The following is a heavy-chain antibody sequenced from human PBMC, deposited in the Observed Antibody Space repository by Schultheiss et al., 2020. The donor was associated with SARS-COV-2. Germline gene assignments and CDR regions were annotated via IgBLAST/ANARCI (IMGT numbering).Heavy chain of an antibody. D-gene: IGHD2-15*01. CDR2: ISYDGRNK. CDR3: ARGGYCSGGSCRYYYYGMDV. CDR1: EFIFSSYA. V-gene: IGHV3-30-3*01. J-gene: IGHJ6*02. Sequence: GEFLKISCAASEFIFSSYAIHWVRQAPGKGLEWVAVISYDGRNKYYADSVKGRFTISRDNSRNTLYLEMNSLRVEDTAVYYCARGGYCSGGSCRYYYYGMDVWGQGTTVTVSS.